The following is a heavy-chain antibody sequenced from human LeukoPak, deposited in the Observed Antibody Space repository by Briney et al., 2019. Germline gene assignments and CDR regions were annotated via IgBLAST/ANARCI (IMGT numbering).Heavy chain of an antibody. V-gene: IGHV4-59*08. D-gene: IGHD4-11*01. CDR3: ARHKPNYSTYYGMDV. CDR1: GGSISSYY. Sequence: SETLSLTCTVSGGSISSYYWSWIRQPPGKGLEWIGYIYYSGSTNYNPSLKSRVTISVDTSKNQFSLKLSSVTAADTAVYYCARHKPNYSTYYGMDVWGQGTTVTVS. J-gene: IGHJ6*02. CDR2: IYYSGST.